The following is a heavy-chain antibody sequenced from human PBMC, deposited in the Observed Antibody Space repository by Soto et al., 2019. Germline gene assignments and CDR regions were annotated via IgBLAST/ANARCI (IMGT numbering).Heavy chain of an antibody. CDR3: ARGGWSVDF. D-gene: IGHD2-15*01. CDR1: GCSLSRYY. Sequence: SQTLSLTSTFSGCSLSRYYLNWIRQPPGKGLEWIGYIYYTGSTNYNPSLKSRATISVDTSKNQFSLNLTSVTTADKAVYYCARGGWSVDFWGQGTLVTVSS. CDR2: IYYTGST. J-gene: IGHJ4*02. V-gene: IGHV4-59*01.